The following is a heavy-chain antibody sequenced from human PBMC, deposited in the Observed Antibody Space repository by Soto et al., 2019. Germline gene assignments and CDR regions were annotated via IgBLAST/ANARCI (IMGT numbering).Heavy chain of an antibody. CDR3: AKGGYYDFWSGYYPVGYYYYGMDV. Sequence: GGSLRLSCAASGFTFSSYAMSWVRQAPGKGLEWVSAISGSGGSTYYADSVKGRFTISRDNSKNTLYLQMNSLRAEDTAVYYCAKGGYYDFWSGYYPVGYYYYGMDVWGQGTTVTVSS. CDR2: ISGSGGST. J-gene: IGHJ6*02. CDR1: GFTFSSYA. V-gene: IGHV3-23*01. D-gene: IGHD3-3*01.